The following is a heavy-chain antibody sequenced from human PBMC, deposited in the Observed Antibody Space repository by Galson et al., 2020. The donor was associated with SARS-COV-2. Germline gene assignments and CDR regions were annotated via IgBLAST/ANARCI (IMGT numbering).Heavy chain of an antibody. Sequence: SENLSLTCTVSGYSVSTTNYWGWVRQPPGRGLEWIGSVYPSGTTYYNPSLKSRVTITVDTSKNQFSLRLDSVTAADTALYYCARQGVNMIVLVTVPGWYFDLWGRGTLVTVYS. CDR3: ARQGVNMIVLVTVPGWYFDL. CDR1: GYSVSTTNY. V-gene: IGHV4-38-2*02. J-gene: IGHJ2*01. D-gene: IGHD3-22*01. CDR2: VYPSGTT.